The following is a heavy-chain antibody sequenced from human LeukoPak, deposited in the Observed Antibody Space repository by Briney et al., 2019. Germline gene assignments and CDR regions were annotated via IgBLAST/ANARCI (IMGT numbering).Heavy chain of an antibody. J-gene: IGHJ3*02. Sequence: SETLSLTCTVSGGSISSYYWSWIRQPPGKGLEWIGYIYYSGSTNYSPSLKSRLTISVDTSKNQFSLKLSSVTAADTAVYYCARWNMVVAAHDAFDIWGQGTMVTVSS. CDR2: IYYSGST. CDR3: ARWNMVVAAHDAFDI. CDR1: GGSISSYY. V-gene: IGHV4-59*08. D-gene: IGHD2-15*01.